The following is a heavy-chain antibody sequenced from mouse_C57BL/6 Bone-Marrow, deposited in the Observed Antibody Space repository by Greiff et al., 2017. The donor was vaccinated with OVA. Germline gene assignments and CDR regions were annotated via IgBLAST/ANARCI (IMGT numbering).Heavy chain of an antibody. D-gene: IGHD2-5*01. CDR1: GYTFTDYY. Sequence: VQLQQSGPVLVKPGASVKMSCKASGYTFTDYYMNWVKQSHGKSLEWIGVINPYNGGTSYNQKFKGKATLTVDKSSSTAYMELNSLTSEDSAVYYCARDYSSWDFEVWGTGTTGTVSS. CDR3: ARDYSSWDFEV. V-gene: IGHV1-19*01. CDR2: INPYNGGT. J-gene: IGHJ1*03.